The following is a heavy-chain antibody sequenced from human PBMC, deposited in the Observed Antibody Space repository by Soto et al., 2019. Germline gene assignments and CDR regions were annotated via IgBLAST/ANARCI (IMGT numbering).Heavy chain of an antibody. Sequence: TLSLTCTVSGGSISSGDYYWSWIRQPPGKGLEWIGYIYYSGSTYYNPSLKSRVTISVDTSKNQFSLKLSSVTAADTAVYYCARAPPGRYYFDYWGQGTLGTVSS. CDR2: IYYSGST. J-gene: IGHJ4*02. CDR3: ARAPPGRYYFDY. D-gene: IGHD3-10*01. V-gene: IGHV4-30-4*01. CDR1: GGSISSGDYY.